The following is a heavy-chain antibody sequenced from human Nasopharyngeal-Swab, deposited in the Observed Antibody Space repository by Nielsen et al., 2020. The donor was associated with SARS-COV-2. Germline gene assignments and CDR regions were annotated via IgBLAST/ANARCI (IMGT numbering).Heavy chain of an antibody. Sequence: ASVKVSCKASGYTFTGYYMHWVRQAPGQRLEWIGWIIAGNGNTKYSQKFQGRVTITRDTSASTAYMELSSLRSEDTAVYYCARVGAGGPNYYYYYGLDVWGQGATVTVSS. D-gene: IGHD3-16*01. J-gene: IGHJ6*02. V-gene: IGHV1-3*01. CDR1: GYTFTGYY. CDR2: IIAGNGNT. CDR3: ARVGAGGPNYYYYYGLDV.